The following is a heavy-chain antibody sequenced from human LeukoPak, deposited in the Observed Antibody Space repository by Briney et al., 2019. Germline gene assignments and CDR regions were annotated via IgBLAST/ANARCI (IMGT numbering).Heavy chain of an antibody. CDR3: ASDRDFRLHY. D-gene: IGHD2-21*02. CDR2: INEDGSKK. CDR1: GFVFSGYW. Sequence: GGSLRLSCAASGFVFSGYWMSWVRQAPGKRLEWVANINEDGSKKHYLDSVEGRITISRDNAKNSLYLQMNSLRAEDTAVFYCASDRDFRLHYWGQGTLVTVSS. V-gene: IGHV3-7*03. J-gene: IGHJ4*02.